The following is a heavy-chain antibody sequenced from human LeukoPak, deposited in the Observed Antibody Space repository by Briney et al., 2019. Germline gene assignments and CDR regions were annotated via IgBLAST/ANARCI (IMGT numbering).Heavy chain of an antibody. Sequence: SETLSLTCAVYGGSFSGYYWSWLRQPPGKGLEWIGEINHSGSTNYNPSLKRRVTISVDTSKNQSSLKLSSVTAADTAVYYCARGRITMVRGGYWFDPWGQGTLVTVSS. CDR3: ARGRITMVRGGYWFDP. CDR1: GGSFSGYY. D-gene: IGHD3-10*01. V-gene: IGHV4-34*01. J-gene: IGHJ5*02. CDR2: INHSGST.